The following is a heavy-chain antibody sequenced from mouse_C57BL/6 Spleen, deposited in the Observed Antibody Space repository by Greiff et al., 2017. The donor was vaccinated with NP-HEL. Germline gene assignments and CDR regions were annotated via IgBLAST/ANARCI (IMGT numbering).Heavy chain of an antibody. J-gene: IGHJ1*03. D-gene: IGHD1-1*01. Sequence: EVQLMESGGGLVKPGGSLKLSCAASGFTFSDYGMHWVRQAPEKGLEWVAYISSGSSTIYYADTVKGRFTISRDNAKNTLFLQMTSLRSEDTAMYYCARKGKLSLLRYWYFDVWGTGTTVTVSS. CDR2: ISSGSSTI. CDR3: ARKGKLSLLRYWYFDV. V-gene: IGHV5-17*01. CDR1: GFTFSDYG.